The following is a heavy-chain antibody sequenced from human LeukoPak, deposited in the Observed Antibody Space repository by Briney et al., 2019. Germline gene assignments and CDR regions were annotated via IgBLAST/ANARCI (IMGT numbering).Heavy chain of an antibody. Sequence: PGGSLRLSCAASGFTFSSYGMHWVRQAPGKGLEWVAVIWYDGSNKYSADSVKGRFTISRDNSKNTLYLQMNSLRAEDTAVYYCARGWATTQYTYYFDYWGQGTLVTVSS. CDR3: ARGWATTQYTYYFDY. CDR1: GFTFSSYG. J-gene: IGHJ4*02. V-gene: IGHV3-33*08. CDR2: IWYDGSNK. D-gene: IGHD5-12*01.